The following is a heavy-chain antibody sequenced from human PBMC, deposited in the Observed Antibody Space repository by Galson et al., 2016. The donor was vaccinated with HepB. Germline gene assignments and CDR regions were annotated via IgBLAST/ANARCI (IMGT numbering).Heavy chain of an antibody. CDR1: GFTFSSYG. CDR3: AKDRDDTAINP. D-gene: IGHD5-18*01. J-gene: IGHJ5*02. Sequence: SLRLSCAASGFTFSSYGMHWVRQAPGKGLEWVAVISYDGSNKYYADSVRGRFTISRDNSKNTLYLQMNSLRAEDTAVYYCAKDRDDTAINPWGQGTLVTVSS. CDR2: ISYDGSNK. V-gene: IGHV3-30*18.